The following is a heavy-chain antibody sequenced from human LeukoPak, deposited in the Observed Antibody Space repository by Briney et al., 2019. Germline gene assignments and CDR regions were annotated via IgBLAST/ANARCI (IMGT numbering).Heavy chain of an antibody. CDR3: ARDVLIGPSFDYGDYIPYQQ. CDR1: GFIISGSY. Sequence: PAGTLSLSCGGFGFIISGSYLSWVRQAPGKGLEWVSITYTDGRIYYEDSVKGRFTISRDNSKNTLFLQMSRLTAEDTAVYYCARDVLIGPSFDYGDYIPYQQWGQGTLVTVSS. CDR2: TYTDGRI. J-gene: IGHJ1*01. V-gene: IGHV3-66*02. D-gene: IGHD4/OR15-4a*01.